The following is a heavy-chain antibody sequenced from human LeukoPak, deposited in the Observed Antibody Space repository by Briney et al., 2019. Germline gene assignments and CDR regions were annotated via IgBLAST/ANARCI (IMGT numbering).Heavy chain of an antibody. V-gene: IGHV4-59*12. CDR1: GGSISSYY. Sequence: SETLSLTCTVSGGSISSYYWSWIRQPPGKGLEWIGYIYHSGSTDYNPSLKSRVTISVDTSKNQFSLKLSSVTAADTAVYYCAGSCTSCYTNWFDPWGQGTLVTVSS. J-gene: IGHJ5*02. CDR3: AGSCTSCYTNWFDP. D-gene: IGHD2-2*01. CDR2: IYHSGST.